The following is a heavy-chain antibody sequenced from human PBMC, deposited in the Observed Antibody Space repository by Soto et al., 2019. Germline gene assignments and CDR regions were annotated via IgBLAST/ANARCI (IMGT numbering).Heavy chain of an antibody. CDR1: GYTLTELS. V-gene: IGHV1-24*01. J-gene: IGHJ5*02. D-gene: IGHD5-18*01. CDR2: FDPEDGET. CDR3: ATDRAFRYSYGSSWFDP. Sequence: ASVKVSCKVSGYTLTELSMHWVRQAPGKGLEWMGGFDPEDGETIYAQKLQGRVTMTEDTSTDTAYMELSSLRSEDTAVYYCATDRAFRYSYGSSWFDPWGQGTLVTVSS.